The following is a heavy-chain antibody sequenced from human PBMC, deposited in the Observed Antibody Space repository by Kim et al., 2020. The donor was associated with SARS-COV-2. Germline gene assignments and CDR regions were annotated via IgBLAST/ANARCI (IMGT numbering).Heavy chain of an antibody. CDR2: INHSGST. D-gene: IGHD6-19*01. CDR1: GGSFSGYY. V-gene: IGHV4-34*01. J-gene: IGHJ4*02. CDR3: ARGRGIAVAGTVIDY. Sequence: SETLSLTCAVYGGSFSGYYWSWIRQPPGKGLEWIGEINHSGSTNYNPSLKSRVTISVDTSKNQFSLKLSSVTAADTAVYYCARGRGIAVAGTVIDYWGQGTLVTVSS.